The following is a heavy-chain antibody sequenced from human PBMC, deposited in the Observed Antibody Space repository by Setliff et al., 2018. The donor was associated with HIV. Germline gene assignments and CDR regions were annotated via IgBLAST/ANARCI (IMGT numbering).Heavy chain of an antibody. D-gene: IGHD3-16*01. Sequence: PGGSLRLSCAASGFTFSNSWMHWVRQAPGKGLVWVSRINTDGSSATYADSVKGRFTNSRDNAKNTLYLQMDSLRAEDTAVYYCARGGANPSWFDYWGQGTLVTAPQ. V-gene: IGHV3-74*03. CDR2: INTDGSSA. CDR3: ARGGANPSWFDY. CDR1: GFTFSNSW. J-gene: IGHJ5*01.